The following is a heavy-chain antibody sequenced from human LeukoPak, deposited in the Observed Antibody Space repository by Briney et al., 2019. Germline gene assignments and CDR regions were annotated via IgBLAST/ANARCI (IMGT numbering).Heavy chain of an antibody. Sequence: SETLSLTCTVSGGSISSYYWSWIRQPPGKGLEWIGYIYYSGSTNYNPSHKSRVTISVDTSKNQFSLKLSSVTAADTAVYYCARHVVRGPMDVWGQGTTVTVSS. J-gene: IGHJ6*02. CDR1: GGSISSYY. CDR3: ARHVVRGPMDV. D-gene: IGHD3-10*01. V-gene: IGHV4-59*08. CDR2: IYYSGST.